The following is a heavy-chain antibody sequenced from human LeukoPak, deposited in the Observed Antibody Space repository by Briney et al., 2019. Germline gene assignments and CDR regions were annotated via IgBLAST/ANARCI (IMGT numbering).Heavy chain of an antibody. CDR1: GGSISSSNW. Sequence: SETLSLTCAVSGGSISSSNWWSWVRPPPGKGLEWIGEIYHSGSTNYNPSLKSRVTISVDKSKDQFSLKPSSVTAADTAVYYCARGTYCGGDCNGAFDIWGQGTMVTVSS. D-gene: IGHD2-21*02. CDR3: ARGTYCGGDCNGAFDI. V-gene: IGHV4-4*02. J-gene: IGHJ3*02. CDR2: IYHSGST.